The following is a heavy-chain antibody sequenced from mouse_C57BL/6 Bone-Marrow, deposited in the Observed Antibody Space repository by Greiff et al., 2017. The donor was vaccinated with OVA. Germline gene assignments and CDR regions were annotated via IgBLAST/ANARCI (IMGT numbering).Heavy chain of an antibody. CDR1: GFNIKDDY. CDR3: TTHYRGMDY. D-gene: IGHD2-14*01. J-gene: IGHJ4*01. Sequence: VQLQQSGAELVRPGASVKLSCTASGFNIKDDYMHWVKQRPEQGLEWIGWIDPENGDTEYASKFQGKATITADTSSNTAYLQLSSLTSEDTAVYYCTTHYRGMDYWGQGTSVTVSS. CDR2: IDPENGDT. V-gene: IGHV14-4*01.